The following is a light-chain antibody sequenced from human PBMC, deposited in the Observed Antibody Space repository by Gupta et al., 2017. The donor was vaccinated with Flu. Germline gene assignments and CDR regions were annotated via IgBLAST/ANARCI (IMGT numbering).Light chain of an antibody. CDR3: YAVSIDRWV. V-gene: IGLV3-27*01. Sequence: SSEPTQPSAVSGSMGQTASITCSGDELTKKFGRGLQQKPGHATVLLIYRDLGRPSGIPERFSGSSSGTTVTLTISGVQVDDEAEYHCYAVSIDRWVFAGGTKLTVL. J-gene: IGLJ3*02. CDR2: RDL. CDR1: ELTKKF.